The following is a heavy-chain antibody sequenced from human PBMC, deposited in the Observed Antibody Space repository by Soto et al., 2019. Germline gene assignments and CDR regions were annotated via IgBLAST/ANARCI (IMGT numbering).Heavy chain of an antibody. CDR3: ARVTGYSSIPYIDFDY. D-gene: IGHD6-13*01. Sequence: ASVKVSCKASGYTFTSYGISWVRQAPGQGLEWMGWISAYSGNTNYAQKLQGRVTMTTDTSTSTAYMELRSLRSDDTAVYYCARVTGYSSIPYIDFDYWGQGTLVTVSS. CDR2: ISAYSGNT. CDR1: GYTFTSYG. V-gene: IGHV1-18*01. J-gene: IGHJ4*02.